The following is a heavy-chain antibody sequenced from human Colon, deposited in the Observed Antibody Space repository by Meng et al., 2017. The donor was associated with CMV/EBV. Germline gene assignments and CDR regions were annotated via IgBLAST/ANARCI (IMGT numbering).Heavy chain of an antibody. CDR1: GFTFSSYA. J-gene: IGHJ4*02. D-gene: IGHD5-18*01. Sequence: GESLKISCAASGFTFSSYAMHWVCQAPGKGLEWVAVISYDGSNKYYADSVKGRFTISRDNSKNTLYLQMNSLRAEDTAVYYCARDLSTAMVNEAFDYWGQGTLVTVSS. CDR3: ARDLSTAMVNEAFDY. V-gene: IGHV3-30-3*01. CDR2: ISYDGSNK.